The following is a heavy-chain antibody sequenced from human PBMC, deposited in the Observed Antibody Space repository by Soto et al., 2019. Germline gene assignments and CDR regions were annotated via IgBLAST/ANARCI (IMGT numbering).Heavy chain of an antibody. CDR2: INPNSGGT. CDR1: GYTFTGYD. Sequence: ASVKVSCKASGYTFTGYDMHWVRQAPGQGLEWMGWINPNSGGTNYAQKFQGWVTMTRDTSISTAYMELSRLRSDDTAVYYCARGSSRSGSPHPEFDYWGQGTLVTVSS. J-gene: IGHJ4*02. D-gene: IGHD1-26*01. CDR3: ARGSSRSGSPHPEFDY. V-gene: IGHV1-2*04.